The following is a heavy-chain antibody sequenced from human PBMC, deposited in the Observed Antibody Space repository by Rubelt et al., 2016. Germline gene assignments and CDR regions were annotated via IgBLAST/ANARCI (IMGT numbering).Heavy chain of an antibody. Sequence: QLQLQESGPGLVKPSETLSLTCTVSGGPISSNSFYWGWIRQPPGKGLEWIGSSDYSGSTYSNPSLRSRVTSSVDTSKHQFSLKLRSVTAADTAVYYCARHAFIVTTGSFWDYWGQGTLITVSS. CDR2: SDYSGST. D-gene: IGHD4-17*01. CDR1: GGPISSNSFY. V-gene: IGHV4-39*01. CDR3: ARHAFIVTTGSFWDY. J-gene: IGHJ4*02.